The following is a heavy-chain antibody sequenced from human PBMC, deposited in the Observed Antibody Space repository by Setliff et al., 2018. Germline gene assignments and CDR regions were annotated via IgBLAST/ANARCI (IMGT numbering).Heavy chain of an antibody. V-gene: IGHV3-73*01. CDR1: GFSFSGSA. CDR2: IRGRTDNYAT. Sequence: PGGSLRLSCAASGFSFSGSAVYWVRQASVKGLEWIGRIRGRTDNYATAYAASVRGRFTISRDDSKNTAYLQMNSLKTEDTAVYYRTTGSVCVGDCYSGRLNYWGQGTLVTVSS. D-gene: IGHD2-21*02. CDR3: TTGSVCVGDCYSGRLNY. J-gene: IGHJ4*02.